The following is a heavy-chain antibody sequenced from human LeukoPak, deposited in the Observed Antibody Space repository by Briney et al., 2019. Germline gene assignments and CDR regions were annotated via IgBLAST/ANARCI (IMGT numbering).Heavy chain of an antibody. J-gene: IGHJ4*02. CDR3: AKDTSIGKYCTSGVCSPFDY. CDR1: GFTFSSYA. D-gene: IGHD2-8*01. V-gene: IGHV3-23*01. CDR2: ISDSGDYT. Sequence: QAGGSLRLSCAGSGFTFSSYAMSWVCQAPGKGLEWVSAISDSGDYTYYADSVKGRFTISRDNSKNTLYLHVNSLRAEDTAVYYCAKDTSIGKYCTSGVCSPFDYWGQGTLVTISS.